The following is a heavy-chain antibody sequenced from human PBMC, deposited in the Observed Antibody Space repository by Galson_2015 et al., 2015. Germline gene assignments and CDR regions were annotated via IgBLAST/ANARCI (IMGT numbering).Heavy chain of an antibody. D-gene: IGHD5/OR15-5a*01. CDR2: IWYDGSNK. CDR1: GFIFSSYG. V-gene: IGHV3-33*01. Sequence: SLRLSCAASGFIFSSYGMHWLRQAPGKGPEWVAVIWYDGSNKYYADSVKGRFTISRDNSKNALYLQMNSLRAEDTAVYYCAREPVSKFDYWGQGTLVTVS. J-gene: IGHJ4*02. CDR3: AREPVSKFDY.